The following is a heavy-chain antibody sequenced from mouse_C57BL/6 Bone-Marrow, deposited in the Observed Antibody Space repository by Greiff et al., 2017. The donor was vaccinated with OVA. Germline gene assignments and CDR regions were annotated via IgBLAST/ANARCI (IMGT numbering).Heavy chain of an antibody. J-gene: IGHJ1*03. V-gene: IGHV14-4*01. CDR1: GFNIKDDY. Sequence: EVKLQESGAELVRPGASVKLSCTASGFNIKDDYMHWVKQRPEQGLEWIGWIDPENGDTEYASKFQGKATITADTSSNTAYLQLSSLTSEDTAVYYCTVYYYGNWYFDVWGTGTTVTVSS. CDR2: IDPENGDT. D-gene: IGHD1-1*01. CDR3: TVYYYGNWYFDV.